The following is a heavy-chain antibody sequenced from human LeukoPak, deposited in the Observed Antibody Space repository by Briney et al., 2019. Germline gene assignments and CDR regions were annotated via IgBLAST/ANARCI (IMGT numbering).Heavy chain of an antibody. D-gene: IGHD5-18*01. CDR3: ASWGGGYTNRYGPDFDY. V-gene: IGHV4-39*01. Sequence: SETLSLTCTVSGASISSSSYYWGWIRQPPGEGLEWIGSIYYNGSSYYNPSLNSRVTIPVDTSKNQLSLKLRSVTAADTAMYYCASWGGGYTNRYGPDFDYWGQGTLVIVSS. CDR1: GASISSSSYY. J-gene: IGHJ4*02. CDR2: IYYNGSS.